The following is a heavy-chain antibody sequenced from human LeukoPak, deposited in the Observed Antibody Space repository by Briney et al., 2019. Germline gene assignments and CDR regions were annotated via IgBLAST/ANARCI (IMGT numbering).Heavy chain of an antibody. V-gene: IGHV3-33*08. D-gene: IGHD4-17*01. Sequence: GGSLRLSCAASGFTFSSYSMNWVRQAPGKGLEWVAVIWYDGSNKYYADSVKGRFTISRDNSKNTLYLQMNSLRAEDTAVYYCAGGDYASFDYWGQGTLVTVSS. CDR3: AGGDYASFDY. CDR1: GFTFSSYS. CDR2: IWYDGSNK. J-gene: IGHJ4*02.